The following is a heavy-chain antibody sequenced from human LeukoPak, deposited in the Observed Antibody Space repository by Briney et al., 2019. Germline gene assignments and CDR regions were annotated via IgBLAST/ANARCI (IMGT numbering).Heavy chain of an antibody. V-gene: IGHV3-11*01. CDR3: ARDPLDGGSYYNY. D-gene: IGHD1-26*01. CDR1: GFTFSDYY. CDR2: ISSSGSTI. Sequence: GGSLRLSCAASGFTFSDYYMSWIRQAPGKGLEWVSCISSSGSTIYYADSVKGRFTISRDNAKNSLYLQMNSLRAEDPAVYYCARDPLDGGSYYNYWGQGTLVTVSS. J-gene: IGHJ4*02.